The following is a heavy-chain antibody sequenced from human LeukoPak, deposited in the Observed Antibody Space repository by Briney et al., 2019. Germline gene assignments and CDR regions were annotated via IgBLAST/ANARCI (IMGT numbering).Heavy chain of an antibody. CDR3: ARGYYSLGYFDY. J-gene: IGHJ4*02. CDR2: INNDGSDT. D-gene: IGHD3-22*01. V-gene: IGHV3-74*01. Sequence: GGSLRLSCAASGFTFSGYWMHWVRQAPGKGLVWVSYINNDGSDTTYADSVKGRFTISRDNAKNTVDLQMNSLRDEDTAVYYCARGYYSLGYFDYWGQGALVTVSS. CDR1: GFTFSGYW.